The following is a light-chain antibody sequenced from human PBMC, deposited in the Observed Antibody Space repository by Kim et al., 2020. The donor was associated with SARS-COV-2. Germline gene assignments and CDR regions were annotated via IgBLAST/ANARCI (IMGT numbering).Light chain of an antibody. V-gene: IGLV3-1*01. J-gene: IGLJ1*01. CDR1: TMGNKF. CDR3: QAWDRNTHV. Sequence: VSPGQTAGITCSGDTMGNKFASWYQQKAGQSPVLVIYQDTQRPSGIPERFSGSRSGKTATLTISGTQAMDEADYYCQAWDRNTHVFGTGTKVTVL. CDR2: QDT.